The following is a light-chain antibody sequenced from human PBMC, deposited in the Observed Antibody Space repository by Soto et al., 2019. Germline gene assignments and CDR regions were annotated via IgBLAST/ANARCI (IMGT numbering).Light chain of an antibody. CDR3: QVWDSRSDHSVV. V-gene: IGLV3-21*04. CDR1: NIGSKS. CDR2: YDS. J-gene: IGLJ2*01. Sequence: SYELTQPPSVSVAPGKTARITCGGNNIGSKSVHWYQQKPGQAPVLVIYYDSDRPSGIPERFSGSNSGNTATLTISRVEAGDEADYYCQVWDSRSDHSVVFGGGTQLTVL.